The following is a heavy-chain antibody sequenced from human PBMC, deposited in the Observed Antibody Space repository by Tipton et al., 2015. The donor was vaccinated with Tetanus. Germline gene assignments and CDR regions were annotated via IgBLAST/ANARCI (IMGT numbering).Heavy chain of an antibody. CDR1: GGSISSYY. CDR2: IYYSGST. Sequence: LRLSCTVSGGSISSYYWSWIRQPPGKGLEWIGYIYYSGSTNYNPSLKSRVTISVDTSKNQFSLKLSSVTAADTAVYYCAGNPNIAAAGTGEDSGWFDPWGQGTLVTVSS. V-gene: IGHV4-59*01. CDR3: AGNPNIAAAGTGEDSGWFDP. J-gene: IGHJ5*02. D-gene: IGHD6-13*01.